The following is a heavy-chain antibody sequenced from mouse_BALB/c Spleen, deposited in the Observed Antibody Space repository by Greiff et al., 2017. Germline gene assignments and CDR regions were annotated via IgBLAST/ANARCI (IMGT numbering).Heavy chain of an antibody. V-gene: IGHV3-2*02. Sequence: VQLKESGPGLVKPSQSLSLTCTVTGYSITSDYAWNWIRQFPGNTLEWMGYISYSGSTSYNPSLKSRISITRDTSKNQFFLQLNSVTTEDTATYYCARTGTGFAYWGQGTLVTVSA. CDR2: ISYSGST. D-gene: IGHD4-1*01. CDR3: ARTGTGFAY. J-gene: IGHJ3*01. CDR1: GYSITSDYA.